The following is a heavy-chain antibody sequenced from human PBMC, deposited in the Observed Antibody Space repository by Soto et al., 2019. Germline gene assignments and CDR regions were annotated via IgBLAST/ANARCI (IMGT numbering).Heavy chain of an antibody. V-gene: IGHV3-74*01. CDR3: AGGMAGLDV. CDR2: INSDGSHT. CDR1: GLSFNIYW. Sequence: EVQLVESGGGLVQPGGSLRLSCAASGLSFNIYWMHWVRQVPGKGLVWLARINSDGSHTIYVDSVKGRFTISRDNAKGTVFLQMDSLRDEDTGVDYCAGGMAGLDVWGQGTTVTVSS. J-gene: IGHJ6*02.